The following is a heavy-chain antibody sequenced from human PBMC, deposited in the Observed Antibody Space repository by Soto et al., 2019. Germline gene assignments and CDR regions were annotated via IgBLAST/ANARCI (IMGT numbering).Heavy chain of an antibody. Sequence: SETLSLTCTVSGGSISSSSYYWGWIRQPPGKGLEWIGSIYYSGSTYYNPSLKSRVTISVDASKNQFSLKLSSVTAADTAVYYCARQPITSVRGVIVKNCSVPWGQGPLVTVAS. J-gene: IGHJ5*02. CDR1: GGSISSSSYY. CDR2: IYYSGST. D-gene: IGHD3-10*02. CDR3: ARQPITSVRGVIVKNCSVP. V-gene: IGHV4-39*01.